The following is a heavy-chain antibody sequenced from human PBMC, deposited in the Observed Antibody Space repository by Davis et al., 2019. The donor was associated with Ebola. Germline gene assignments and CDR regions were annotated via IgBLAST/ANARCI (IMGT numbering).Heavy chain of an antibody. D-gene: IGHD3-10*01. CDR1: GFSFSTYA. CDR2: MSHDGTTE. J-gene: IGHJ5*02. CDR3: ARDRWGKIGSYLVA. Sequence: PGGSLRLSCAASGFSFSTYAMHWVRQPPGKGLEWVAVMSHDGTTEFYADSVKGRLTISRDNSNNTLYLHMTNVRSEDTAVYFCARDRWGKIGSYLVAWGQGTRVTVSS. V-gene: IGHV3-30*01.